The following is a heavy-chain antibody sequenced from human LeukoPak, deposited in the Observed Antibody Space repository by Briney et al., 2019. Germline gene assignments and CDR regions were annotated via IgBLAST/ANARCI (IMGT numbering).Heavy chain of an antibody. CDR1: GGTFSSYA. CDR3: ARDGIVVVPAAMFY. D-gene: IGHD2-2*01. J-gene: IGHJ4*02. Sequence: GASVKVSCKASGGTFSSYAISWVRQAPGQGLEWVGGIIPIFGTANYAQKFQGRVTITADESTSTAYMELSSLRSEDTAGYYCARDGIVVVPAAMFYWGQGTLVTVSS. V-gene: IGHV1-69*13. CDR2: IIPIFGTA.